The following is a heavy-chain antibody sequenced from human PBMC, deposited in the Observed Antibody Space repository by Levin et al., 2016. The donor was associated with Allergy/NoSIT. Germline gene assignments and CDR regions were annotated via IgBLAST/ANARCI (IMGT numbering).Heavy chain of an antibody. V-gene: IGHV4-31*02. CDR3: ARVGNSHY. D-gene: IGHD4-23*01. J-gene: IGHJ4*02. Sequence: RQAPGKGLEWIGYIYYSGSTYYNPSLKSRVTISVDTSKNQFSLKLSSVTAADTAVHYCARVGNSHYWGQGTLVTVSS. CDR2: IYYSGST.